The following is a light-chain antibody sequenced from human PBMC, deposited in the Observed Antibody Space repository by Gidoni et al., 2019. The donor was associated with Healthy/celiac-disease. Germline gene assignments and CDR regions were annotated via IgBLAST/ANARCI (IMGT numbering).Light chain of an antibody. CDR2: AAS. CDR3: QQSYSTPWYT. CDR1: HSSSSY. J-gene: IGKJ2*01. V-gene: IGKV1-39*01. Sequence: IQMTQSPSSLSAPGGDRVTITCRATHSSSSYLNWYQQKPGKAPKLLIYAASSLESGVPSRFSGSGSGTDFTLTISSLQPEDFATYYCQQSYSTPWYTFGQGTKLEIK.